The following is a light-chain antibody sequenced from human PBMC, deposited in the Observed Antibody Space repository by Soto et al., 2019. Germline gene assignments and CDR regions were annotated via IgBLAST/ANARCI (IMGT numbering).Light chain of an antibody. V-gene: IGKV3D-15*01. Sequence: VFTPYPITLSLSPGERATLSCRASQSISVYLAWYQQKPGQAPRLLIYDGSNRATGIPARFSGSGSGTEFSLTINSLQSEDFAVYYCQEYNTWPWTFGQGTKVDI. CDR3: QEYNTWPWT. CDR1: QSISVY. J-gene: IGKJ1*01. CDR2: DGS.